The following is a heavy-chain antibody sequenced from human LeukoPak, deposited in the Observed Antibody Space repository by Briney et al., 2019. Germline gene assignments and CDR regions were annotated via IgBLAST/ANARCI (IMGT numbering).Heavy chain of an antibody. Sequence: ASVKVSCKASGYTFTSYGISWVRQAPGQGLEWMGWISAYKGNTNYAQKFQGRVTMTTNTSTSTAYMELRSLRSDDTAVYYCARGPGGRSGYYPLEDNYYYYYMDVWGKGTTVTVSS. V-gene: IGHV1-18*01. J-gene: IGHJ6*03. D-gene: IGHD3-22*01. CDR3: ARGPGGRSGYYPLEDNYYYYYMDV. CDR2: ISAYKGNT. CDR1: GYTFTSYG.